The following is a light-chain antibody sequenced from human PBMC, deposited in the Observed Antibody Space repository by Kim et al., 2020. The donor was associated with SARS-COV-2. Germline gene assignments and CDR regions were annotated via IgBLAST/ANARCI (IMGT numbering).Light chain of an antibody. Sequence: EIVLTQSPGTLSLSPGERATLSCRASQSVGSDFLDWYQQKPGQAPRLVVYGTSSRATDITDRFSGSGSGTDFTLTISNLEPEDVAVYYCQQYDNSPHTFGQGTKVDIK. CDR3: QQYDNSPHT. CDR1: QSVGSDF. J-gene: IGKJ1*01. CDR2: GTS. V-gene: IGKV3-20*01.